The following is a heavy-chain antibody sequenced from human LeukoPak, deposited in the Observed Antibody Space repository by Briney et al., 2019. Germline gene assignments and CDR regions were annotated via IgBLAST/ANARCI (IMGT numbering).Heavy chain of an antibody. D-gene: IGHD6-19*01. CDR3: ARLAPGIAVAGLLYFDY. Sequence: SETLSLTCTVSGGSINDYYWSWIRQPAGKGLEWIGRTYTSGSINYNPSLKSRVTISVDKSKNQFSLKLSSVTAADTAVYYCARLAPGIAVAGLLYFDYWGQGTLVTVSS. J-gene: IGHJ4*02. CDR1: GGSINDYY. V-gene: IGHV4-4*07. CDR2: TYTSGSI.